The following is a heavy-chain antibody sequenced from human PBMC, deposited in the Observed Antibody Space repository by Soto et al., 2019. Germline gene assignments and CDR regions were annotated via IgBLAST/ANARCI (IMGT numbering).Heavy chain of an antibody. CDR2: ISNDGGIE. Sequence: QVQLVQSGGGVVQPGRSLRLSCAASGFTLSDFAMHWVRQAPGKGLEWVALISNDGGIEHYGDSVRGRFTISRDNSKHMLYLQMTSLRVEDTAVYYCAGAVPGMDVWCQGTTVTVSS. CDR1: GFTLSDFA. J-gene: IGHJ6*02. V-gene: IGHV3-30-3*01. CDR3: AGAVPGMDV.